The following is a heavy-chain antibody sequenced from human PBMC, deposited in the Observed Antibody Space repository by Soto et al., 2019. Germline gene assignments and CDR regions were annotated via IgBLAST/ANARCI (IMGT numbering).Heavy chain of an antibody. Sequence: PSETLSLTCAVSGGSVSSSNWWRWVRQRPGKGLEWIGEIYHSGSTNYNPSLMSRGNMSVDKSKKQFSLKLSSVTAADTVAYYCARGNLASRLRSNIVVVPAEPWFDPWGQGTLVTVSS. CDR2: IYHSGST. CDR3: ARGNLASRLRSNIVVVPAEPWFDP. CDR1: GGSVSSSNW. J-gene: IGHJ5*02. D-gene: IGHD2-2*01. V-gene: IGHV4-4*02.